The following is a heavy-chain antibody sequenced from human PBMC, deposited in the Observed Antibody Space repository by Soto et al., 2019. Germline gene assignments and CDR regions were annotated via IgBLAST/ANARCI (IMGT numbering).Heavy chain of an antibody. J-gene: IGHJ4*02. Sequence: QVQLVQSGAEVKKPGSSVKVSCKDSGGTFSGYAISCVRQAPGQGLEWMGGIIPIVDTANYAQKIQGRVTITADKSTSTAYMELSSLRSEDTAVYYCARDVSPYDRSGYGDYWGQGTLVTVSS. CDR2: IIPIVDTA. CDR1: GGTFSGYA. V-gene: IGHV1-69*06. CDR3: ARDVSPYDRSGYGDY. D-gene: IGHD3-22*01.